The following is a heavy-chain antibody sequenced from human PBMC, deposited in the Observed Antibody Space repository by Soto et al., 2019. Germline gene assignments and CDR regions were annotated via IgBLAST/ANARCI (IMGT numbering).Heavy chain of an antibody. J-gene: IGHJ4*02. CDR2: IYWDDDK. V-gene: IGHV2-5*02. CDR1: GFSLSTSGES. Sequence: QITLKESGPTLVKPTQTLTLTCSFSGFSLSTSGESVGWIRQPPGKALEWHGIIYWDDDKRYSPSLDSRLTLTKDTSKNQVVLTMTNMHPVDTATYYCAHKWKEQVTFDYWGLGTLVTVSS. D-gene: IGHD1-20*01. CDR3: AHKWKEQVTFDY.